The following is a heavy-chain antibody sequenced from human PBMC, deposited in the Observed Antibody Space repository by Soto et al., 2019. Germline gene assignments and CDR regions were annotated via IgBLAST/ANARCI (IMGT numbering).Heavy chain of an antibody. Sequence: QVHVVESGGGVAQPGTSLRRSFTASGFSFFHLGFAWFRQAPGKGLWWVAFVKYDPSEKYYADSVKARFTIPRDNSKNTVYLQMDSLQHNDSALYYCGKAGGSELRYFDWPEVGVWGQGTLVTVSS. D-gene: IGHD3-9*01. CDR3: GKAGGSELRYFDWPEVGV. J-gene: IGHJ4*02. CDR1: GFSFFHLG. V-gene: IGHV3-30*18. CDR2: VKYDPSEK.